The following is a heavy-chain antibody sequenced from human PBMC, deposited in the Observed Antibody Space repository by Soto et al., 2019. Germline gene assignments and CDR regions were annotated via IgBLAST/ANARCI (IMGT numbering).Heavy chain of an antibody. D-gene: IGHD3-10*01. Sequence: QVQLQQWGGGLSKPSETLSLTCAVYGGSFRGYYWSWIRQPPGKGLEWIGEINHSGSTNYNPSLKSRLTISVDTSKNQFSLKLSSVTAADTAVYYCARVVGSSGDYFDSWGQGTLVTGSS. CDR1: GGSFRGYY. V-gene: IGHV4-34*01. CDR2: INHSGST. J-gene: IGHJ4*02. CDR3: ARVVGSSGDYFDS.